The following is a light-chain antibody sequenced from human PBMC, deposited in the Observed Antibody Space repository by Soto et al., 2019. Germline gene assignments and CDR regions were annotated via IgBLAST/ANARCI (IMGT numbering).Light chain of an antibody. J-gene: IGKJ2*01. CDR2: GAS. Sequence: IVMTQSAGTLALSRGEGAPPSWRASQSVSGNYFAWYQQKPDQAPGLLIFGASNRATGIPDRFTGSAYGTDFNLTISRLESDDFAVYYCQQYGSSLYTFGQGTQVDI. CDR1: QSVSGNY. CDR3: QQYGSSLYT. V-gene: IGKV3-20*01.